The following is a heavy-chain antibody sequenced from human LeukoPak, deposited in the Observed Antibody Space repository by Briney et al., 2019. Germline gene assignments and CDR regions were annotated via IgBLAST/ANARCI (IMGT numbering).Heavy chain of an antibody. CDR1: GFTFDDYA. Sequence: PGGSLRLSCAASGFTFDDYAMHWVRQAPGKGLEWVSGISWNSGNIDYADSVKGRFTISRDYSKNTLYLQMNSLRAEDTAVYYCANFHCSTTSCHLSGYFQYWGQGTLVTVSS. V-gene: IGHV3-9*01. J-gene: IGHJ1*01. D-gene: IGHD2-2*01. CDR2: ISWNSGNI. CDR3: ANFHCSTTSCHLSGYFQY.